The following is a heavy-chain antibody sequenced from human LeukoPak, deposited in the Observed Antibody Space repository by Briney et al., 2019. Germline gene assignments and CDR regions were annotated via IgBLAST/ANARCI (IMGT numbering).Heavy chain of an antibody. CDR1: GGSISGGDYY. CDR3: ARGRSSSWSSFDY. Sequence: SETLSLTCTVSGGSISGGDYYWSWIRQPPGKGLEWIGYIYNNGSTYYNPSLKSRVTISVDTSKNLFSLKVSSVTAADAAVYYCARGRSSSWSSFDYWGQGTLVTVSS. J-gene: IGHJ4*02. D-gene: IGHD6-13*01. CDR2: IYNNGST. V-gene: IGHV4-30-4*01.